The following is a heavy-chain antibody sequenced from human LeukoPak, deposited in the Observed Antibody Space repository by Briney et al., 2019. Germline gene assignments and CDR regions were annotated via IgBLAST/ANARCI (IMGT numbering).Heavy chain of an antibody. V-gene: IGHV3-23*01. CDR3: ARDAFIFQSGNWFDP. J-gene: IGHJ5*02. CDR1: GFTFSSYA. D-gene: IGHD3-3*01. CDR2: ISGSGGST. Sequence: GGSLRLSCAASGFTFSSYAMSWVRQAPGKGLEWVSAISGSGGSTYYADSVKGRFTISRDNSKNTLYLQMNSLRAEDTAVYYCARDAFIFQSGNWFDPWGQGTLVTVSS.